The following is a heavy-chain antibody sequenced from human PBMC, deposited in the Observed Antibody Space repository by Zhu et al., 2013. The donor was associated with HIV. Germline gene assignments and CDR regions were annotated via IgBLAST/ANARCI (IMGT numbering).Heavy chain of an antibody. J-gene: IGHJ5*02. Sequence: QVQLVQSGAEVKKPGASVKVSCKASGYTFTSYAMHWVRQAPGQRLEWMGWINAGNGNTKYSQKFQGRVTITRDTSASTAYMELSSLRSEDTAVYYCARDLDGDYWFDPWGQGTLVTVSS. V-gene: IGHV1-3*01. CDR2: INAGNGNT. CDR3: ARDLDGDYWFDP. D-gene: IGHD4-17*01. CDR1: GYTFTSYA.